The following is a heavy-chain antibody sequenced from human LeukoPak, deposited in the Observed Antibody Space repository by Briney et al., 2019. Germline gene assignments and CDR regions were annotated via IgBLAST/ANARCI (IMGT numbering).Heavy chain of an antibody. V-gene: IGHV4-59*08. CDR2: MSYSGRA. Sequence: SETLSLTCTVSGGSISSYYWSWIRQPPGKGLEGIGTMSYSGRANYNPSLKSRITISVDTSKNQFSLRLNSVTAADTAMYYCARRAMSSGYDGWYFDLWGRGTLVTVSS. D-gene: IGHD3-22*01. CDR1: GGSISSYY. J-gene: IGHJ2*01. CDR3: ARRAMSSGYDGWYFDL.